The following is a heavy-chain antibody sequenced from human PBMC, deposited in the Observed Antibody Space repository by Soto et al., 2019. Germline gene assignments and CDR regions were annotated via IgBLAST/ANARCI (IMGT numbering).Heavy chain of an antibody. CDR3: ARDRDYYDSSGYSNWFDP. CDR1: GGSISSYY. V-gene: IGHV4-59*01. CDR2: IYYSGST. D-gene: IGHD3-22*01. J-gene: IGHJ5*02. Sequence: SETLSLTCTVSGGSISSYYWSWIRQPPGKGLEWIGYIYYSGSTNYNPSLKNRVTKSVDTSKNQFSLKLSSVTAADTAVFYCARDRDYYDSSGYSNWFDPWGQGTLVTVSS.